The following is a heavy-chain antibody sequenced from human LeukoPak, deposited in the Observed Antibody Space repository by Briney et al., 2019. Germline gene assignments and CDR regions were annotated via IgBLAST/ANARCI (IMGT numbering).Heavy chain of an antibody. V-gene: IGHV1-8*01. CDR1: GYTFTSYD. D-gene: IGHD2-15*01. Sequence: ASVKVSCKASGYTFTSYDINWVRQATGQGLEWMGWMNPNSGNTGYAQKFQARVSTTRNTSISTAYMELSSLRSEDTAVYYCTRGLVVLSATSWAFDIWGHGTMVTVSS. CDR2: MNPNSGNT. CDR3: TRGLVVLSATSWAFDI. J-gene: IGHJ3*02.